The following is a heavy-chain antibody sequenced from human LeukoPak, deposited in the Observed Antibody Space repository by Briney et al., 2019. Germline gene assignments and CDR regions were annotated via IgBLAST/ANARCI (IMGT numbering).Heavy chain of an antibody. CDR1: GFTVITND. V-gene: IGHV3-53*01. CDR2: LYSDGNT. J-gene: IGHJ4*02. Sequence: GGSLRLSCAASGFTVITNDMTWVRQALGKGLEWVSVLYSDGNTKYADSVQGRFTISRDNSKHTLYLEMNSLSPDDTAVYYCARGVELLAANTLAYWGQGTLVTVSS. CDR3: ARGVELLAANTLAY. D-gene: IGHD1-7*01.